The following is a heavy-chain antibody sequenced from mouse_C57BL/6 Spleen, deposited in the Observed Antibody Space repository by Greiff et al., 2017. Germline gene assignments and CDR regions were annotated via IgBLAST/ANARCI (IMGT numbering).Heavy chain of an antibody. V-gene: IGHV3-6*01. CDR3: AREGGLSGY. CDR1: GYSITSGYY. Sequence: EVKLQESGPGLVKPSQSLSLTCSVPGYSITSGYYWNWIRQFPGNKLEGMGYISYDGSNNYNPSLQNRISITRDTSKKQFFLKLNSVTTEDTATYYCAREGGLSGYWGQGTTLTVSS. CDR2: ISYDGSN. D-gene: IGHD1-3*01. J-gene: IGHJ2*01.